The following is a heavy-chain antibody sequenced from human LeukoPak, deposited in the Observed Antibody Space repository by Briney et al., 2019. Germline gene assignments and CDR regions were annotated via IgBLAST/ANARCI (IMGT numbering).Heavy chain of an antibody. CDR2: IIPILGIA. CDR3: ARATVSTYYYDSSGYPLGY. D-gene: IGHD3-22*01. CDR1: GGTFSSYA. V-gene: IGHV1-69*04. J-gene: IGHJ4*02. Sequence: ASVKVSCKASGGTFSSYAISWVRQAPGQGLEWMGRIIPILGIANYAQKFQGRVTITADKSTSTAYMELSSLRSEDTAVYYCARATVSTYYYDSSGYPLGYWGQGTLVTVSS.